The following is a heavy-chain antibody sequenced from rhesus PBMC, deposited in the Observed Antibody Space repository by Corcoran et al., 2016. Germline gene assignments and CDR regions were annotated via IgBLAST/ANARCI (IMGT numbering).Heavy chain of an antibody. Sequence: QVQLQETGPTVVKPSETLSLTCAVSGGSIRSGNWWIWIRQSPGKGLEWIGGIYGSGGSTEYNPSLKSRVPLSKDTSKNQFSLGLRSVTAADSAIFYCARGNYLNGLDSWGQGVVVTVSS. CDR1: GGSIRSGNW. V-gene: IGHV4-93*01. D-gene: IGHD2-2*01. CDR3: ARGNYLNGLDS. CDR2: IYGSGGST. J-gene: IGHJ6*01.